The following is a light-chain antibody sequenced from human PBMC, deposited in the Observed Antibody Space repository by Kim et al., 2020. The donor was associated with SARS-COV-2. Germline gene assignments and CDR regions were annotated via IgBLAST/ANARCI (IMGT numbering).Light chain of an antibody. CDR3: QQRRNRPLT. CDR2: DAS. CDR1: QSVSRY. Sequence: WSRGERATLSGRASQSVSRYLAWYQQKRGQAPRLLIYDASDRATGIPARFSGRGAGTDFTLTISSLEPEDFAVYYCQQRRNRPLTFGGGTKVDIK. J-gene: IGKJ4*01. V-gene: IGKV3-11*01.